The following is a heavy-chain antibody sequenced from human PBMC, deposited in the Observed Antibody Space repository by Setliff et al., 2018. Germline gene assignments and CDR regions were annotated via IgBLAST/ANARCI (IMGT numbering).Heavy chain of an antibody. J-gene: IGHJ4*02. V-gene: IGHV1-2*02. CDR2: INPNSGGT. Sequence: ASVKVSCKASGYTFTGFYMHWVRQAPGQGLEWMGWINPNSGGTNYAQKFQGRVTMTTDTSISTAYMEVSRLTSDDTAVYYCARESRVAATNDYWGQGILVTVS. CDR1: GYTFTGFY. D-gene: IGHD2-15*01. CDR3: ARESRVAATNDY.